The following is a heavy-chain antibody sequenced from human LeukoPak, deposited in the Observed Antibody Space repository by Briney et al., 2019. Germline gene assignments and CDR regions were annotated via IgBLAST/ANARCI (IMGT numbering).Heavy chain of an antibody. Sequence: GASVKVSCKASGGTFRSYAISWVRQAPGQGLEWMGGIIPIFGTANYAQKFQGRVTITADEYTSTAYMELSSLRSEDTAVYYCARGPAPGAVAGTGVYYFDYWGQGTLVTVSS. CDR3: ARGPAPGAVAGTGVYYFDY. J-gene: IGHJ4*02. D-gene: IGHD6-19*01. CDR1: GGTFRSYA. CDR2: IIPIFGTA. V-gene: IGHV1-69*13.